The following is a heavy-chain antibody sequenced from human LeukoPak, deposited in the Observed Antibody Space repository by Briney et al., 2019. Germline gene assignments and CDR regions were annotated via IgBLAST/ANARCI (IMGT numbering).Heavy chain of an antibody. D-gene: IGHD3-16*01. Sequence: PGGSLRLSCEASGFTFNIYPINWLRQAPGKGLRWVSYISNSATTIYYADSVEGRFTISRDNAKNSLYLQINSLRAEDTAVYYCARDPAVGGAYWYFDLWGRGTLVTVSS. V-gene: IGHV3-48*01. CDR3: ARDPAVGGAYWYFDL. J-gene: IGHJ2*01. CDR1: GFTFNIYP. CDR2: ISNSATTI.